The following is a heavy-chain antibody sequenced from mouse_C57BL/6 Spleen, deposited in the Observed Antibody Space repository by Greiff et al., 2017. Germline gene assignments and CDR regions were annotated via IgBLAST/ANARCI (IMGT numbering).Heavy chain of an antibody. CDR3: SRGHYGSSLFDY. D-gene: IGHD1-1*01. J-gene: IGHJ2*01. V-gene: IGHV1-47*01. Sequence: QVQLQQSGAELVKPGASVKMSCKASGYTFTTYPIEWMKQNHGKSLEWIGNFHPYNDDTKYNEKFKGKATLTVEKSSHTVYLELSRLTSDDSAVYYCSRGHYGSSLFDYWGQGTTLTVSS. CDR2: FHPYNDDT. CDR1: GYTFTTYP.